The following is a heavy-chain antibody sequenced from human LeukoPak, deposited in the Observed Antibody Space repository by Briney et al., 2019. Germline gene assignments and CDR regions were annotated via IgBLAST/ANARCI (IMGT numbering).Heavy chain of an antibody. J-gene: IGHJ5*02. CDR2: INPNSGGT. Sequence: ASVKVSCKASGYTFTGYYMHWVRQAPGQGLEWMGWINPNSGGTNYAQKFQGRVTITRDTSISTAYMELSRLRSDGTAVYYCARGVGATDFWFDPWGQGTLDTVSS. CDR1: GYTFTGYY. D-gene: IGHD1-26*01. CDR3: ARGVGATDFWFDP. V-gene: IGHV1-2*02.